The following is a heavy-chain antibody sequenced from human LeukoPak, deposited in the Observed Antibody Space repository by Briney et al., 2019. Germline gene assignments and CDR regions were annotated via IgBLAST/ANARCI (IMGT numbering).Heavy chain of an antibody. CDR2: VNPDCNT. D-gene: IGHD1-14*01. J-gene: IGHJ4*02. V-gene: IGHV1-46*01. CDR3: ARETVDHSYFDY. CDR1: GYTFTTYY. Sequence: ASVKVSCKESGYTFTTYYMHWVGQAPGQGLEGMGQVNPDCNTKYAQKFQGRVTITSDMSTNTLYMDLSSLTSDDTAVYYCARETVDHSYFDYWGQGTLVTVSA.